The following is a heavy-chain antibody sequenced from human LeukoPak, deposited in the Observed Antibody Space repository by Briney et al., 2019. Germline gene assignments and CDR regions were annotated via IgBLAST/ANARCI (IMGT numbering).Heavy chain of an antibody. D-gene: IGHD3-22*01. J-gene: IGHJ4*02. V-gene: IGHV3-23*01. CDR1: GFTFSNYA. CDR2: ISGSGGYT. CDR3: AKDRNDYYDSSGSDS. Sequence: GGSLRLSCAASGFTFSNYAMSWVRQAPGMGLEWVSAISGSGGYTSYTASVKGRFTISRDNSKNTLFLHMNSLRAEDTAVYYCAKDRNDYYDSSGSDSWGQGTLVTVSS.